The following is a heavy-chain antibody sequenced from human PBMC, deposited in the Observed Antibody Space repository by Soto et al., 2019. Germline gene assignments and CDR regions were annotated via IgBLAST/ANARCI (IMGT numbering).Heavy chain of an antibody. CDR3: ARYCSGGSCYEGRSSLFDY. V-gene: IGHV4-30-4*01. Sequence: LSLTCTVSGGSISSGDYYWSWIRQPPGKGLEWIGYIYYSGSTYYNPSLKSRVTIPVDTSKNQFSLKLSSVTAADTAVYYCARYCSGGSCYEGRSSLFDYWGQGTLVTVSS. J-gene: IGHJ4*02. D-gene: IGHD2-15*01. CDR1: GGSISSGDYY. CDR2: IYYSGST.